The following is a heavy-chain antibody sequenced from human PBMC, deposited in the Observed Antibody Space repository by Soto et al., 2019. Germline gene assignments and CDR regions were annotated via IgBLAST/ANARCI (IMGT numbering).Heavy chain of an antibody. CDR3: ARARDIVVVVAATGDVFDI. CDR2: INAGNGNT. CDR1: GYTFTSYA. Sequence: ASVKVSCKASGYTFTSYAMHWVRQAPGQRLEWMGWINAGNGNTKYSQKFQGRVTITRDTSASTAYVELSSLRSEDTAVYYCARARDIVVVVAATGDVFDIWGQGTMVTVSS. D-gene: IGHD2-15*01. V-gene: IGHV1-3*01. J-gene: IGHJ3*02.